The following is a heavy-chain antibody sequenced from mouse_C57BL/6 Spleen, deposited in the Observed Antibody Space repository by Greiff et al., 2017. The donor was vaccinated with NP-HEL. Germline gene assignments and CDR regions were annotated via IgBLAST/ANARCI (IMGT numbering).Heavy chain of an antibody. V-gene: IGHV5-4*01. CDR1: GFTFSSYA. D-gene: IGHD2-3*01. CDR2: ISDGGSYT. J-gene: IGHJ2*01. Sequence: EVHLVESGGGLVKPGGSLKLSCAASGFTFSSYAMSWVRQTPEKRLEWVATISDGGSYTYYPDNVKGRFTISRDNAKNNLYLQMSHLKSEDTAMYYCANDDSFDYWGQGTTLTVSS. CDR3: ANDDSFDY.